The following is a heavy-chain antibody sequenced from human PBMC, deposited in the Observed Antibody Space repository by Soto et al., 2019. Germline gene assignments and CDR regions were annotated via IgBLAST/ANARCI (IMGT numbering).Heavy chain of an antibody. J-gene: IGHJ4*02. CDR2: ISFGGGST. CDR1: GFTFGSYA. CDR3: AADSFRSGIAEAGNY. D-gene: IGHD6-19*01. V-gene: IGHV3-23*01. Sequence: EVQLLESGGGLVQPGGSLRLSCAASGFTFGSYAMTWVRQAPGKGLEWVSAISFGGGSTYYADSVKGRFTISRDNSKNTLYLQMTRRRAEDTAIYYCAADSFRSGIAEAGNYWGQGTLVTVSS.